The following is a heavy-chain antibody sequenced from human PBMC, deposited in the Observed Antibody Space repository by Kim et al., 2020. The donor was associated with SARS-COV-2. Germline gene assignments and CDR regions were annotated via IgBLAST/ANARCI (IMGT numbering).Heavy chain of an antibody. Sequence: SETLSLTCTVSGGSISSSSYYWGWIRQPPGKGLEWIGSIYYSGSTYYNPSLKSRVTISVDTSKNQFSLKLSSVTAADTAVYYCARLRPLYLYSSGWYDYWGQGTLVTVSS. CDR2: IYYSGST. J-gene: IGHJ4*02. V-gene: IGHV4-39*01. CDR3: ARLRPLYLYSSGWYDY. CDR1: GGSISSSSYY. D-gene: IGHD6-19*01.